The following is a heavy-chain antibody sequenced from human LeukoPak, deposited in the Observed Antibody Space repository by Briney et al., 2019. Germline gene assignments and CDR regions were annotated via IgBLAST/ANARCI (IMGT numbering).Heavy chain of an antibody. Sequence: PGRSLRLSCAASGFTFSSYGMHWVRQAPGKGLEWGAVIWYDGSNKYYADSVKGRFTIPRDNSKNTLYLQMNSLRAEDTAVYYCARENCSSTSCYDDYYYGMDVWGQGTTVTVSS. CDR1: GFTFSSYG. CDR2: IWYDGSNK. J-gene: IGHJ6*02. CDR3: ARENCSSTSCYDDYYYGMDV. V-gene: IGHV3-33*01. D-gene: IGHD2-2*01.